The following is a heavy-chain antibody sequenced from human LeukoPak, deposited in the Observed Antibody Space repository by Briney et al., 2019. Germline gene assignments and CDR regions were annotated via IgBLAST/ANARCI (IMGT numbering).Heavy chain of an antibody. J-gene: IGHJ4*02. Sequence: PSETLSLTCTVSCGSISSSSYYWGWIRQPPGKGLEWIGSIYYSGSTYYNPSLKSRVTISVDTSKNQFSLKLSSVTAADTAVYYCARLGYYDSSGYYPQYYFDYWGQGTMVTVSS. CDR1: CGSISSSSYY. CDR2: IYYSGST. D-gene: IGHD3-22*01. CDR3: ARLGYYDSSGYYPQYYFDY. V-gene: IGHV4-39*01.